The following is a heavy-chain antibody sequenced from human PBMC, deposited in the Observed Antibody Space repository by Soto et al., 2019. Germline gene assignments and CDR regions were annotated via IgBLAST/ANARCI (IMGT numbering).Heavy chain of an antibody. V-gene: IGHV1-2*02. CDR2: INPDSGGT. Sequence: QVQLVQSGAEVKKPGASVKVSCKASGYTFTASYIHWVRQAPGQGLEWMGWINPDSGGTKSAQKFQDRVTMTTDTSISTAYMELSSLRSDDTGVYYCAREGTSGWPRVALDIWGRGTLVTVSS. CDR3: AREGTSGWPRVALDI. J-gene: IGHJ2*01. D-gene: IGHD6-19*01. CDR1: GYTFTASY.